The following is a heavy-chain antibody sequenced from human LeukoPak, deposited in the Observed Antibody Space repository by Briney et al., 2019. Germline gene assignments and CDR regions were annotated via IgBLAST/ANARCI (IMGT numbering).Heavy chain of an antibody. Sequence: GGSLRLSCAASGFTFSSYAMSWVRQAPGKGLEWVSSISSSSYIYYAGSVKGRFTISRDNAKNSLYLQLNSLGVADTAVYYCARDPATDWSVSYYFDFWGQGALVTVSS. D-gene: IGHD2-21*01. V-gene: IGHV3-21*06. CDR2: ISSSSYI. CDR3: ARDPATDWSVSYYFDF. CDR1: GFTFSSYA. J-gene: IGHJ4*02.